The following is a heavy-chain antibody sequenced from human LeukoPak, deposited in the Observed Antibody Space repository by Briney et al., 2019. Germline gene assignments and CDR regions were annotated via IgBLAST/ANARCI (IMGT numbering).Heavy chain of an antibody. CDR3: ARDLSEKYSLDY. D-gene: IGHD2/OR15-2a*01. CDR2: ISGGGDGT. Sequence: GGSLRLSCAASGFIFSSYAMSWVRQAPGKGLEWVSTISGGGDGTYYADSVKGRFTISRDNSKSTVYLHMNSLRAEDTAVYYCARDLSEKYSLDYWGQGTLVTVSS. J-gene: IGHJ4*02. V-gene: IGHV3-23*01. CDR1: GFIFSSYA.